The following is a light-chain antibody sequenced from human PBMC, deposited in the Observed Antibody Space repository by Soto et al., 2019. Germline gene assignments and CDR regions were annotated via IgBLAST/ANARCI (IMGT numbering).Light chain of an antibody. CDR3: QQCDSTPQT. CDR2: TTS. Sequence: DIQMTQSPSSLSASVGDRVTITCRASQSINSHLKWYQKKPGKPPKLLIHTTSSLQSGVPSRFSGSGTGTDFTLTISSLQPEDFATYYCQQCDSTPQTFGGGTKVEIK. CDR1: QSINSH. V-gene: IGKV1-39*01. J-gene: IGKJ4*01.